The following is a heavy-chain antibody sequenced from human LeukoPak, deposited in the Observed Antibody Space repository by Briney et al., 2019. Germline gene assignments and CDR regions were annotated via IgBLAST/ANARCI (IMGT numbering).Heavy chain of an antibody. CDR3: AGNWGLYWYFDL. J-gene: IGHJ2*01. CDR2: IDYSRDT. V-gene: IGHV4-59*08. Sequence: PSETLSLTCTVSGGSISSYYWSWIRQPPGKGLEWIGNIDYSRDTNYNPSLRSRVTISVDTSKNQFSLKLSSVTAADTAVYYCAGNWGLYWYFDLWGRGTLVTVSS. CDR1: GGSISSYY. D-gene: IGHD7-27*01.